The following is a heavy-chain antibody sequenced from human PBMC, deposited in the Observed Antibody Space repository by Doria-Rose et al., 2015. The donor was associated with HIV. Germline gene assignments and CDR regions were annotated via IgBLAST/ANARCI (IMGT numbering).Heavy chain of an antibody. J-gene: IGHJ6*03. Sequence: YWRWIRQPPGKGLDHIGCIYYSGNTKYNPSFTSRVTISVDTSNSKVSLKLSFVTAADTAVYYCARVKEGRIGRDTYHYMDFWGKGTTVTVSS. V-gene: IGHV4-61*06. CDR2: IYYSGNT. CDR3: ARVKEGRIGRDTYHYMDF. D-gene: IGHD5-18*01. CDR1: Y.